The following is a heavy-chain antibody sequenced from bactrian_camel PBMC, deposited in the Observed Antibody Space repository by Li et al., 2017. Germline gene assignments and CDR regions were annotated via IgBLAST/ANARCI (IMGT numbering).Heavy chain of an antibody. CDR3: AASWGRGSRGEHCYSLNY. Sequence: HVQLVESGGGLVQPGGSLRLSCVVRGYTGRMAWFRRAPGSERNWVGSIATSGGGTFYAGSVKGRFTISQDSARNTVYLQMDNLQPEDSATYRCAASWGRGSRGEHCYSLNYWGQGTQVTVS. D-gene: IGHD5*01. CDR1: GYTGR. J-gene: IGHJ4*01. V-gene: IGHV3S1*01. CDR2: IATSGGGT.